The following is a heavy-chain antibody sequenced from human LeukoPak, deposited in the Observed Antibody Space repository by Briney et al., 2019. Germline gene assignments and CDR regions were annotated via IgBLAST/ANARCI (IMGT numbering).Heavy chain of an antibody. D-gene: IGHD3-22*01. CDR3: AKDYDSSGYYYGSSSYFDY. V-gene: IGHV3-23*01. CDR1: GFTFSSSA. Sequence: GGSLRLSCAASGFTFSSSAMSWVRQVPGKGLEWVSGISASGGSTYYADSVRGRFTISRDNSKNTLYLQMNSLRAEDTAVYYCAKDYDSSGYYYGSSSYFDYWGQGTLVTVSS. J-gene: IGHJ4*02. CDR2: ISASGGST.